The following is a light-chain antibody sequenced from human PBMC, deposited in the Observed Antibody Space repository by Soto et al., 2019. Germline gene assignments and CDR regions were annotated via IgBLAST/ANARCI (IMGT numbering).Light chain of an antibody. CDR3: SSYAASTYV. J-gene: IGLJ1*01. Sequence: QSALTQPPSASGSPGQSVTISCTGTSSDVGGYNYVSWYQQHPGKDPKLIIYEVSKRPSGVPDRFSGSKSGNTASLTVSGLQTEDEADYYCSSYAASTYVFGTGTKVTVL. CDR1: SSDVGGYNY. CDR2: EVS. V-gene: IGLV2-8*01.